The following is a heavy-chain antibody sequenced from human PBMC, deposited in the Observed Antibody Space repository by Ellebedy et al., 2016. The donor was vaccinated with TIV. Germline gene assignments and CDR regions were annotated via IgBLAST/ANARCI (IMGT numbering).Heavy chain of an antibody. CDR3: ARGRRYYESGGYYLDS. Sequence: SETLSLTXAVYGGSFSGYYWSWIRQTPGKGLEWIGEINHSGSSNHNPSLKSRVTISVDTSKNQFSLKLSSVTAADTGVYYCARGRRYYESGGYYLDSWGQGTLVTVSS. CDR2: INHSGSS. V-gene: IGHV4-34*01. D-gene: IGHD3-22*01. J-gene: IGHJ5*01. CDR1: GGSFSGYY.